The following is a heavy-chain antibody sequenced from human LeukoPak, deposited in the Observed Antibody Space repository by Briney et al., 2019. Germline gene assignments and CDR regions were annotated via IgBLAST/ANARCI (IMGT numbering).Heavy chain of an antibody. J-gene: IGHJ3*02. CDR1: GFTFSRYN. CDR3: ARGRVGTTGWIDAFDI. V-gene: IGHV3-48*01. D-gene: IGHD1-26*01. CDR2: SSRSSSTI. Sequence: GGSLRLSCVASGFTFSRYNMHWVRQAPGKGLEWVSYSSRSSSTIYYADAVKGRFTISRDNAKNSLYLQMNSLRAEDTAVYYCARGRVGTTGWIDAFDIWGQGTMVTVSS.